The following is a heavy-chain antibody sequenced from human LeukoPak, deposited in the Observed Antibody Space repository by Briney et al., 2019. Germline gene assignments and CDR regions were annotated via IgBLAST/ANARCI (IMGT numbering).Heavy chain of an antibody. CDR1: GFTFSGYG. J-gene: IGHJ4*02. CDR3: ARAVRRTYGRSTAVYFDY. Sequence: SGGSLRLSCAASGFTFSGYGMTWVRQAPGKGLEWVSAISGSGGSTYYADSVKGRFTISRDNSKNTLYLQMNSLRAEDTAVYYCARAVRRTYGRSTAVYFDYWGQGTLVTVSS. CDR2: ISGSGGST. D-gene: IGHD3-10*01. V-gene: IGHV3-23*01.